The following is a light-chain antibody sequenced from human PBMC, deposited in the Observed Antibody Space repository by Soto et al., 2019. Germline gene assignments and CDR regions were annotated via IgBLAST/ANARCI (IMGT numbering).Light chain of an antibody. CDR3: SSYTSSSLYV. Sequence: VLTQPASVSGSPGQSITISCTGTSSDVGGYNYVSWYQQHPGKAPKLMIYDVSNRPSGVSNRFSGSKSGNTASLTISGLQAEDEADYYCSSYTSSSLYVFGTGTKLTVL. V-gene: IGLV2-14*01. J-gene: IGLJ1*01. CDR2: DVS. CDR1: SSDVGGYNY.